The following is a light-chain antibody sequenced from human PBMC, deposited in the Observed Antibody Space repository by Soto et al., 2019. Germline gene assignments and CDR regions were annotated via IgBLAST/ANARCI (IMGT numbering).Light chain of an antibody. V-gene: IGLV2-18*02. CDR1: GSDFGRYNR. J-gene: IGLJ3*02. Sequence: QSVLTQPPSVSGSPGQSVTISCTGTGSDFGRYNRVSWYQHTPGTAPKLLIYEVTNRPSGVPDRFSGSRSGNTASLTISGLQAEDDADYYCSSFTTSDTWVLGGGTQLTV. CDR3: SSFTTSDTWV. CDR2: EVT.